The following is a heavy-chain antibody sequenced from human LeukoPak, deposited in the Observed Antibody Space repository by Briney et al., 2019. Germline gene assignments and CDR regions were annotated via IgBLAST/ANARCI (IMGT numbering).Heavy chain of an antibody. V-gene: IGHV1-18*01. CDR1: GYTFTSYG. CDR3: ARAPDFWSGQGVNWFDP. D-gene: IGHD3-3*01. J-gene: IGHJ5*02. CDR2: ISAYNGNT. Sequence: ASVKVSCKASGYTFTSYGISWVRQAPGQGLEWMGWISAYNGNTNYAQKLQGRFTMTTDTSTSTAYMELRSLRSDDTAVYYCARAPDFWSGQGVNWFDPWGQGTLVTVSS.